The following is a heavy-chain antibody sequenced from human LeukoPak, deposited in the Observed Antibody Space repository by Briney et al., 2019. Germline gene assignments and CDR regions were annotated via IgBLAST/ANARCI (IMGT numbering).Heavy chain of an antibody. D-gene: IGHD3-3*01. V-gene: IGHV3-7*01. CDR3: ARPYYDFWGDYSYQFED. CDR1: GFTFSRHC. J-gene: IGHJ4*02. Sequence: GGSLRLSCAASGFTFSRHCMSWVRQAPGKGLEWVANIKQDGSEKHYVDSVKGRFIISRDNTKNSVYLQMNSLRAEDTAVYFCARPYYDFWGDYSYQFEDWGQGTLVTVSS. CDR2: IKQDGSEK.